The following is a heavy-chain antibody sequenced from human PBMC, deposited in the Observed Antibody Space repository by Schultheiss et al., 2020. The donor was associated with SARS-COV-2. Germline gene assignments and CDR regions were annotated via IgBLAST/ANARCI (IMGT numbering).Heavy chain of an antibody. D-gene: IGHD3-22*01. Sequence: SGPTLVKPTQTLTLTCTFSGFSLSTSGVGVGWIRQPPGKALEWLAHIFSNDEKSYSTSLKSRLTISKDTSKNQVVLTMTNMDPVDTATYYCARIIYDSTAVWYFDLWGRGTLVTVSS. CDR1: GFSLSTSGVG. V-gene: IGHV2-26*01. J-gene: IGHJ2*01. CDR3: ARIIYDSTAVWYFDL. CDR2: IFSNDEK.